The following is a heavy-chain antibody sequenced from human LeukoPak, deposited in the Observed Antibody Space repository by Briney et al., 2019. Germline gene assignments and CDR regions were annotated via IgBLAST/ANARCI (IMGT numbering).Heavy chain of an antibody. Sequence: PGGSLRLSCAASGFTFSSYGMHWVRQAPGKGLEWVAVILSDGSKEFYTDSVKGRFTISRYNSKNTLYLQMNSLRAEDTAVYYCAKDVITAAGTWGQGTLVTVSS. CDR1: GFTFSSYG. D-gene: IGHD6-13*01. CDR3: AKDVITAAGT. CDR2: ILSDGSKE. V-gene: IGHV3-33*06. J-gene: IGHJ5*02.